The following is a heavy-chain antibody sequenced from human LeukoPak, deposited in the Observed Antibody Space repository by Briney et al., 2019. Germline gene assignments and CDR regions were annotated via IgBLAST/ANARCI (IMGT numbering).Heavy chain of an antibody. CDR2: ISWNSGSI. CDR1: GFTFDDYA. Sequence: GGSLRLSCAASGFTFDDYAMHWVRQAPGKGLEWVSGISWNSGSIGYADSVKGRFTISRDNAKNSLYLQMNSLRAEDTAVYYCARDIREGDAFDIWGQGTVVTVSS. V-gene: IGHV3-9*01. J-gene: IGHJ3*02. CDR3: ARDIREGDAFDI.